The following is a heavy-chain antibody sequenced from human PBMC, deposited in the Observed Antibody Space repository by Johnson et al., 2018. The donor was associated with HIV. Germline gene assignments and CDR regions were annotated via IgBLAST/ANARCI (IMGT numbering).Heavy chain of an antibody. J-gene: IGHJ3*02. CDR2: ISGSSR. D-gene: IGHD1-26*01. CDR1: GFTFDDYG. CDR3: ARARVVGARSSAFDI. V-gene: IGHV3-20*04. Sequence: VQLVESGGGVVRPGGSLRLSCAASGFTFDDYGMTWVRQAPGKGLEWVSGISGSSRYYADSVKGRFTISRDNSKNFLFLQMNTLRAEDTAVYYCARARVVGARSSAFDIWGQGTMVTVSS.